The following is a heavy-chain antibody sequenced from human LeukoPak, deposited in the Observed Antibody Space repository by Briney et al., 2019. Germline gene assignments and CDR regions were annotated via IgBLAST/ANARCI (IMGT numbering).Heavy chain of an antibody. CDR2: ISSGTTTI. V-gene: IGHV3-48*04. CDR3: ARDCTSCFYNWFDP. J-gene: IGHJ5*02. CDR1: GFTSNSYS. Sequence: GGSLRLSCGASGFTSNSYSMNWVRQAPGKGLEWVSYISSGTTTIYYADSVKGRFTISRDNAKNSLYLQMNSLRAEDTAVYYCARDCTSCFYNWFDPWGQGTLVTVSS. D-gene: IGHD2-2*01.